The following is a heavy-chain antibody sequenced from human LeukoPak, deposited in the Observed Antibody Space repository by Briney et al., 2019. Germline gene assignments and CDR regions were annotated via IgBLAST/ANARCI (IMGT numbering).Heavy chain of an antibody. CDR1: GFTFSTYA. CDR3: AKPLRGWYDFDY. CDR2: INSGGVGT. Sequence: GGSLRLSCAPSGFTFSTYAMSWVRQAPGKGLEWVSAINSGGVGTHYADSVKGRFTISRDNSKNTVYLQMNSLRAEDTAVYYCAKPLRGWYDFDYWGQGTLVTVSS. V-gene: IGHV3-23*01. D-gene: IGHD6-19*01. J-gene: IGHJ4*02.